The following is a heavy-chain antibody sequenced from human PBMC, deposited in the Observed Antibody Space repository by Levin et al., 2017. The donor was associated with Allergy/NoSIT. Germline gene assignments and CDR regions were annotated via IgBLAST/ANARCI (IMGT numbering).Heavy chain of an antibody. CDR3: ARDRVVPGGSDYYYYGVDV. V-gene: IGHV4-61*01. CDR2: IHYSGST. D-gene: IGHD2-2*01. Sequence: GSLRLSCTVSSGSVSSGSYHWSWIRQTPGTGLEWIGCIHYSGSTKYNPSLKSRVAVSLDTSKNQFSLRLSSVTAADTAVYFCARDRVVPGGSDYYYYGVDVWGQGTTVTVAS. CDR1: SGSVSSGSYH. J-gene: IGHJ6*02.